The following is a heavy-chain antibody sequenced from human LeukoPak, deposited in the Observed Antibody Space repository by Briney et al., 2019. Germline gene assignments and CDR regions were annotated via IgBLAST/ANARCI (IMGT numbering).Heavy chain of an antibody. V-gene: IGHV1-69*05. CDR3: AREPYSGYDPYYYYYYMDV. CDR1: GGTFSSYA. CDR2: IIPIFGTA. J-gene: IGHJ6*03. D-gene: IGHD5-12*01. Sequence: GASVKVSCKASGGTFSSYAISWVRQAPGQGLEWMGGIIPIFGTANYAQKFQGRVTITTDESTSTAYMELSSLRSEDTAVYYCAREPYSGYDPYYYYYYMDVWGKGTTVTVSS.